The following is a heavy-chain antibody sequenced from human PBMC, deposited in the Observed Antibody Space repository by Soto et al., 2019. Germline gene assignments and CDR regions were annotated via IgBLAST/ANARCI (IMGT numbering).Heavy chain of an antibody. V-gene: IGHV3-74*01. Sequence: EVQLVESGGGLVQPGGSLRLSCAASGFTFSSYWMHWVRQAPGKGLVWVSRINSEGSSTSYADSVKGRFTISRDNAKNTLYLQRNSLRAEETAVYYCARVGQYYYDSSGYYGPYYFDYWGQGTLVTVSS. CDR1: GFTFSSYW. CDR2: INSEGSST. CDR3: ARVGQYYYDSSGYYGPYYFDY. J-gene: IGHJ4*02. D-gene: IGHD3-22*01.